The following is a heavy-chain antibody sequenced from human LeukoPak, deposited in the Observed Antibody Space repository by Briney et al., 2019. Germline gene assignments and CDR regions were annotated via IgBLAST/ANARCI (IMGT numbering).Heavy chain of an antibody. CDR3: AKASTVGDYYYYMDV. CDR1: GFTFSSYG. Sequence: GGSLRLSCAASGFTFSSYGMSWVRQAPGKGLEWVSAISGSGGSTYYADSVKGRFTISRDNAKNSLYLQMNSLRAEDTAVYYCAKASTVGDYYYYMDVWGKGATVTVSS. CDR2: ISGSGGST. V-gene: IGHV3-23*01. D-gene: IGHD4-11*01. J-gene: IGHJ6*03.